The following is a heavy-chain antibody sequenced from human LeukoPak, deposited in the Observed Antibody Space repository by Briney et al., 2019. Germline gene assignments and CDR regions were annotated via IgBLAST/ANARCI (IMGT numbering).Heavy chain of an antibody. J-gene: IGHJ4*02. Sequence: PSETLSLTCTFSGGSISSGGYYWSWIRQHPGKGLEWIGYIYYSGSTYYNPSLKSRVTISVDTSRNQFSLKLSSVTAADTAVYYCARALSQARSGWYPYYFDYWGQGTLVTVSS. V-gene: IGHV4-31*03. CDR2: IYYSGST. CDR3: ARALSQARSGWYPYYFDY. D-gene: IGHD6-19*01. CDR1: GGSISSGGYY.